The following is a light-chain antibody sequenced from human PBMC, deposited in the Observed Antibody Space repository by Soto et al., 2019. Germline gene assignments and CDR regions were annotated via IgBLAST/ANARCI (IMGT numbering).Light chain of an antibody. CDR1: QSISTW. J-gene: IGKJ1*01. V-gene: IGKV1-5*01. CDR3: QHYNSYSEA. CDR2: DAY. Sequence: DIQMTQSPFTLSASVVDRVTITCRASQSISTWLAWYQQKPGKAPKLLIYDAYSLETGVPSRFSGSGSGTEFTLTISSLQPDDFATYYCQHYNSYSEAFGQGTKVDIK.